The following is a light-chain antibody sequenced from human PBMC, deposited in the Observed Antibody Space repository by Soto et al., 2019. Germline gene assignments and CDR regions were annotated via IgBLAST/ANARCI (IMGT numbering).Light chain of an antibody. CDR1: TGAVTSSHF. CDR3: LLNYSGPRV. Sequence: QAVVTQESSLTVSPGGTVSLTCASSTGAVTSSHFPYWFQQQPGQAPRTLIYDTSNKHSWTPARFSGSLLGGKAALTLSGAQPEDEADYYCLLNYSGPRVFGGGTQLTVL. J-gene: IGLJ2*01. CDR2: DTS. V-gene: IGLV7-46*01.